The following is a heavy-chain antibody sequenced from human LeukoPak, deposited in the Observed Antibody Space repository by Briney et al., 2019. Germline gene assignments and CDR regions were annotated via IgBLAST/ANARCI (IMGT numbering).Heavy chain of an antibody. J-gene: IGHJ6*02. V-gene: IGHV1-24*01. CDR2: FDPEDGET. D-gene: IGHD2-2*01. Sequence: ASVKVSCKVSGYTLTELSMHWVRQAPGKGLEWMGGFDPEDGETIYAQKFQGRVTMTEDTSTDTAYMELSSLRSEGTAVYYCASSEGYCSSTSCPIPDFYYYGMDVWGQGTTVTVSS. CDR3: ASSEGYCSSTSCPIPDFYYYGMDV. CDR1: GYTLTELS.